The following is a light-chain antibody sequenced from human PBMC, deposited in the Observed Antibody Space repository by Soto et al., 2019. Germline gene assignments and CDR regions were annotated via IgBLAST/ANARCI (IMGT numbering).Light chain of an antibody. V-gene: IGKV4-1*01. CDR3: QPRHNWLPSLT. Sequence: DIVMTQSPDSLAVSLGERATINCKSSQTVLDSSNNKDYLTWYQQKPGQPPKLLIYWASTREFGVPDRFSGSGSGTDFTLTISSLQAEDVAVYYCQPRHNWLPSLTFAQGTRLDIK. J-gene: IGKJ5*01. CDR2: WAS. CDR1: QTVLDSSNNKDY.